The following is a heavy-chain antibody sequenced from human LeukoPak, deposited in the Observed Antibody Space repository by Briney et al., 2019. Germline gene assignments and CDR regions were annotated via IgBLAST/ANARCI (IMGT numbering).Heavy chain of an antibody. D-gene: IGHD2-8*01. CDR2: IRPNSGVT. Sequence: GASVKVSCKASGYTFAAYYMYWVRQAPGQGLEWMGWIRPNSGVTNYTQKFQGRVTMTRDMSINTAYMELSSLTSDDTAVYFCATWVLHFDIWGQGTMVTVAS. J-gene: IGHJ3*02. CDR1: GYTFAAYY. V-gene: IGHV1-2*02. CDR3: ATWVLHFDI.